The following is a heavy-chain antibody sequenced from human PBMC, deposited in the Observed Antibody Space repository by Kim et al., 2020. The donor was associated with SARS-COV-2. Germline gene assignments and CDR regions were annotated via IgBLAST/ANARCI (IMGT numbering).Heavy chain of an antibody. V-gene: IGHV3-30*01. Sequence: SYDGSNRYDADSVKGRFTISRDNSKNTLYLQMNSLRAEDTAVYYCAREDYWGQGTLVTVSS. CDR2: SYDGSNR. CDR3: AREDY. J-gene: IGHJ4*02.